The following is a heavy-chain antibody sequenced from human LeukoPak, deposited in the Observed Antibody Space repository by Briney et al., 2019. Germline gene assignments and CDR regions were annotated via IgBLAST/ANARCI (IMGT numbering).Heavy chain of an antibody. Sequence: GGSLRLSCAASGFTFSSYWMHWVRQAPGKGLVWVSRINSDGSSTSYADSVKGRFTISRDNAKNTLYLQMNSLRAEDTAVCYCARGRTTSRSDAFDIWGQGTMVTVSS. CDR2: INSDGSST. CDR1: GFTFSSYW. V-gene: IGHV3-74*01. D-gene: IGHD1-14*01. CDR3: ARGRTTSRSDAFDI. J-gene: IGHJ3*02.